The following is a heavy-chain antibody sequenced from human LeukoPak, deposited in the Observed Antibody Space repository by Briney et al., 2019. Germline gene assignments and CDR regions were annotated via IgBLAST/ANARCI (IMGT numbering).Heavy chain of an antibody. CDR3: ARARRNWSGYDAFDI. J-gene: IGHJ3*02. CDR2: INPSGGST. Sequence: ASVKVSCKASGYTFTSYYMHWVRQAPGQGLEWMGIINPSGGSTSYAQKFQGRVTMTRDTSTSAVYMELSSLRSEDTAVYYCARARRNWSGYDAFDIWGQGTLVTVSS. D-gene: IGHD3-3*01. CDR1: GYTFTSYY. V-gene: IGHV1-46*01.